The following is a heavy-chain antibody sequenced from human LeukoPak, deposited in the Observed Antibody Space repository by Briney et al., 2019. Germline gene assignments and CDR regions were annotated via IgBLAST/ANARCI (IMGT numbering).Heavy chain of an antibody. CDR3: ARLLGRLNAVTTLAYDY. CDR1: GYTFTSYW. Sequence: GESLKISCKGSGYTFTSYWIGWVRQMPGKGLEWMGIIWPGDSDTRYSPSFQGQVTISADKSISTAYLQWSSLRASDTAMYYCARLLGRLNAVTTLAYDYWGQGTLVTASS. V-gene: IGHV5-51*01. J-gene: IGHJ4*02. CDR2: IWPGDSDT. D-gene: IGHD4-17*01.